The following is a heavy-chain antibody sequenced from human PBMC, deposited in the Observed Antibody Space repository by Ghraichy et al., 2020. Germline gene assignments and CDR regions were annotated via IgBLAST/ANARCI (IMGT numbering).Heavy chain of an antibody. D-gene: IGHD3-10*01. Sequence: GESLNISCAASGFTFSKYAMHWVRQAPGKGLEWVAIISYDGSSQYYADSVKGRFSISRDNSKNTVYLQMNSLRADDTAVFYCARGMWTQLWSEGPFDYWGQGTLVAVSS. J-gene: IGHJ4*02. CDR1: GFTFSKYA. CDR2: ISYDGSSQ. V-gene: IGHV3-30*01. CDR3: ARGMWTQLWSEGPFDY.